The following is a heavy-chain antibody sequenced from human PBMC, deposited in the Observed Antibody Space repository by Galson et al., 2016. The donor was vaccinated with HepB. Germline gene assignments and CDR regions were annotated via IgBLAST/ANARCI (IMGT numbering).Heavy chain of an antibody. Sequence: TLSLTCTVSGGSISSAGYYWSWIRQHPGKGLEWIGYIYYSGFTYYNPSLKSRVTKSVDTSKNQFSLNLGSVTAADTAGYFCARDYGGNYLIDSWGQGTLVAVSS. CDR3: ARDYGGNYLIDS. CDR2: IYYSGFT. V-gene: IGHV4-31*03. D-gene: IGHD4-23*01. J-gene: IGHJ4*02. CDR1: GGSISSAGYY.